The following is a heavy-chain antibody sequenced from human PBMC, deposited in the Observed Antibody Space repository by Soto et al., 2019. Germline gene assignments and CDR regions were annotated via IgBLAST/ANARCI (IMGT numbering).Heavy chain of an antibody. CDR2: IYSGGST. J-gene: IGHJ5*01. D-gene: IGHD3-22*01. CDR3: ARLGYFDNSGYSYFDS. V-gene: IGHV3-53*01. Sequence: PGGSLRLSCAASGFTVSSNYMSWVRQAPGKGLEWVSVIYSGGSTYYADSVKGRFTISRDNSKNTLYLQMNSLRAEDTAVYYCARLGYFDNSGYSYFDSWGHGTLVTVSS. CDR1: GFTVSSNY.